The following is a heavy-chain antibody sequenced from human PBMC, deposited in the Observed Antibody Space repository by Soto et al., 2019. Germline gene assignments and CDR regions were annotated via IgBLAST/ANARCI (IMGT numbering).Heavy chain of an antibody. V-gene: IGHV4-34*01. CDR1: GGSFSGYY. Sequence: SETLSLTCAVYGGSFSGYYWSWIRQPPGKGLEWIGEINHSGSTNYNPSLKSRVTISVDTSKNQFSLKLSSVTAADTAVYYCARGKIGWVVRPYYFDYWGQGTLVTVSS. CDR2: INHSGST. CDR3: ARGKIGWVVRPYYFDY. J-gene: IGHJ4*02. D-gene: IGHD2-15*01.